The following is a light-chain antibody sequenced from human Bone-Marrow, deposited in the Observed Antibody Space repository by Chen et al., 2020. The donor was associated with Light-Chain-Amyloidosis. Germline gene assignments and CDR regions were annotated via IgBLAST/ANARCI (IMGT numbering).Light chain of an antibody. CDR1: STNVGTYNL. J-gene: IGLJ1*01. V-gene: IGLV2-23*01. CDR2: EDI. CDR3: CSYAPGNIFV. Sequence: HSALPQPASVSVSPGQSIPLSCTGASTNVGTYNLVSWYQQFPEKVPRLIIYEDIKRPSGVSDRFSASKSGSTASLTISGLQAEDEADYYCCSYAPGNIFVFGNGTKVTVL.